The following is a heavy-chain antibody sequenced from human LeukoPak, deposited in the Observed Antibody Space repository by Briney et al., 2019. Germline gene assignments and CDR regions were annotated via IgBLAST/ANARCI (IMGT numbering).Heavy chain of an antibody. D-gene: IGHD2-21*02. CDR2: VHPSDSYT. CDR1: GDNFTTHW. J-gene: IGHJ3*02. V-gene: IGHV5-10-1*01. Sequence: GASLKISSQGSGDNFTTHWISCVRQMPGNRLRWLGRVHPSDSYTKYSPSFQGHVSIPADKSISTAYLQWSSLRASDAAMYYCARHVDSAGGAWFVVAFDIWGQGTLVTVSS. CDR3: ARHVDSAGGAWFVVAFDI.